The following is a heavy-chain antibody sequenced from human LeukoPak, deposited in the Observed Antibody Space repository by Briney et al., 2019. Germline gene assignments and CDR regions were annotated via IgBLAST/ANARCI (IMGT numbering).Heavy chain of an antibody. V-gene: IGHV3-23*01. J-gene: IGHJ4*02. CDR3: AKDEPSFDY. CDR1: GFMFSSYA. D-gene: IGHD1-14*01. CDR2: ISVSGDLT. Sequence: AGGSLRLSCAASGFMFSSYAMNWVRQAPKKGLEWVSTISVSGDLTYYADSVKGRFTISRDNSKNTLYLQMNSLRAEDTAVYYCAKDEPSFDYWGQGTLVTVSS.